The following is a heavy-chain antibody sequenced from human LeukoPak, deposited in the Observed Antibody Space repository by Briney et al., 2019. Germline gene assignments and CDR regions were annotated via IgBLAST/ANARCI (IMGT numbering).Heavy chain of an antibody. D-gene: IGHD6-19*01. J-gene: IGHJ4*02. CDR3: ARVVRLYSSGWYYPAYYFDY. CDR2: IYYSGST. Sequence: SETLSLTCTVSGGSISSYYWGWIRQPPGKGLEWIGSIYYSGSTYYNPSLKSRVTISVDTSKNQFSLKLSSVTAADTAVYYCARVVRLYSSGWYYPAYYFDYWGQGTLVTVSS. V-gene: IGHV4-39*07. CDR1: GGSISSYY.